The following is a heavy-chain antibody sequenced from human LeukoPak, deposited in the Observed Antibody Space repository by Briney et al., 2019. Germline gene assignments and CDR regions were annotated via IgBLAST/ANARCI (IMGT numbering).Heavy chain of an antibody. Sequence: SVKVSCKASGGTFSSYAISWVQQAPGQGLEWMGGIIPIFGTANYAQKFQGRVTITADESTSTAYMELSSLRSEDKAVYYCASGEQHPYYYYGMDVWGQGTTVTVSS. V-gene: IGHV1-69*13. D-gene: IGHD6-13*01. CDR1: GGTFSSYA. CDR2: IIPIFGTA. CDR3: ASGEQHPYYYYGMDV. J-gene: IGHJ6*02.